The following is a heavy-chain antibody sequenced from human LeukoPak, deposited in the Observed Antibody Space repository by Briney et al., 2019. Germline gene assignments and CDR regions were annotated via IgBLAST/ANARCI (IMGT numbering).Heavy chain of an antibody. D-gene: IGHD3-22*01. J-gene: IGHJ3*02. CDR2: ISAYNGNT. V-gene: IGHV1-18*01. Sequence: GASVKVSCEASGYTFTSYGISWVRQAPGQGLEWMGWISAYNGNTNYAQKLQGRVTMTTDTSTSTAYMELRSLRSDDTAVYYCARNYYDSSGYYYVYAFDIWGQGTMVTVSS. CDR1: GYTFTSYG. CDR3: ARNYYDSSGYYYVYAFDI.